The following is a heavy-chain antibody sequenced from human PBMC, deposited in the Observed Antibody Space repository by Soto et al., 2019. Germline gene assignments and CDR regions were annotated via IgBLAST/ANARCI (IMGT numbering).Heavy chain of an antibody. Sequence: QVQLVQSGAEVKRPGSSVKVSCKASGDTFNFYSINWVRQAPGLGLEWMGRVNPIVRMSNYAQKFQGRGTMTADKSTSTAYMELSRLRSEDTAIYYCASSYGSGYRAFDYWGQGALVTVSS. CDR2: VNPIVRMS. V-gene: IGHV1-69*02. CDR1: GDTFNFYS. CDR3: ASSYGSGYRAFDY. J-gene: IGHJ4*02. D-gene: IGHD3-10*01.